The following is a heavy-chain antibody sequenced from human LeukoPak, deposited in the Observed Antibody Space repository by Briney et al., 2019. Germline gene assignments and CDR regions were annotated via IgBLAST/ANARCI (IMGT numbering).Heavy chain of an antibody. CDR2: IKQDGSKN. D-gene: IGHD7-27*01. Sequence: GGSLRLSCAASGFSFSSYWMSWVRQAPGKGLEWVADIKQDGSKNYSVDSVKGRFTIYRDNAKNSLHLQTNSLRAEDAAVYYCARETGDSDWHFDLWGRGTLVTVSS. CDR3: ARETGDSDWHFDL. V-gene: IGHV3-7*01. CDR1: GFSFSSYW. J-gene: IGHJ2*01.